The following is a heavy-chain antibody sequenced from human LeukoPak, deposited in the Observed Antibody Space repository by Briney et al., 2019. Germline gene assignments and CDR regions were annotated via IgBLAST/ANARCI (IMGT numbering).Heavy chain of an antibody. Sequence: PSETLSLTCAVYVGSFSGYYWSWFRQPPGKGLEWIGEINHSGSTNYNPSLKSRVTISVDTSKNQFSLKLSSVTAADTAVYYCARGPTIFGVVIRYYYMDVWGKGTTVTVAS. D-gene: IGHD3-3*01. CDR3: ARGPTIFGVVIRYYYMDV. J-gene: IGHJ6*03. CDR2: INHSGST. CDR1: VGSFSGYY. V-gene: IGHV4-34*01.